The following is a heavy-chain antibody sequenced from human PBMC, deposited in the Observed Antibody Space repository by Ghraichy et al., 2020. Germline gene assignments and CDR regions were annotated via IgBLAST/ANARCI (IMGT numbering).Heavy chain of an antibody. CDR3: SRGRYSSGWWGTRGGPQSRPQDSYNMDV. V-gene: IGHV4-34*01. CDR1: GGSFSGYY. D-gene: IGHD6-19*01. Sequence: SETLSLTCGVYGGSFSGYYWTWIRQSPGKGLEWIGEIHHSGSTNYNPSLKSRITMSVDTSEKQFSLNLRFVTTADTAVYYCSRGRYSSGWWGTRGGPQSRPQDSYNMDVWGQGTTVIVSS. J-gene: IGHJ6*02. CDR2: IHHSGST.